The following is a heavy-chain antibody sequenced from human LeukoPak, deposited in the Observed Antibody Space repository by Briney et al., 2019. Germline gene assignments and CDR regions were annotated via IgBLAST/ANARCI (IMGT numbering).Heavy chain of an antibody. CDR3: TRMTTGHDY. Sequence: GSLRLSCTVSGFTVSSNYIKWARQTPGKGLEWIGEINHSGYTNDSPSLKSRVTLSIDTSRKQFSLNLRSVDVAAPGIYYCTRMTTGHDYWGQGTLVTVSS. D-gene: IGHD4-17*01. J-gene: IGHJ4*02. V-gene: IGHV4-34*01. CDR1: GFTVSSNY. CDR2: INHSGYT.